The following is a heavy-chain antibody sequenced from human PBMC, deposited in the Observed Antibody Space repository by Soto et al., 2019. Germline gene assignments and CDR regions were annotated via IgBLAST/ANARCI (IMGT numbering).Heavy chain of an antibody. CDR3: ARHLYANRNYFDALDV. J-gene: IGHJ3*01. V-gene: IGHV5-10-1*01. CDR1: GYSFTTFW. CDR2: LDPADSFT. D-gene: IGHD2-8*01. Sequence: GESLKISCNVSGYSFTTFWISWVRQMPEKGLEWMGRLDPADSFTNYSPSFQGHVTISVDKSINTAYLQWSSLKASDTAIYYCARHLYANRNYFDALDVWGQGTMVTVSS.